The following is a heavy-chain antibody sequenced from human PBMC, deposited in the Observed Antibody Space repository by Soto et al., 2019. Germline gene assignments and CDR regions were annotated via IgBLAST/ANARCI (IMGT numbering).Heavy chain of an antibody. J-gene: IGHJ1*01. CDR3: ARDDNKEGENIGSAP. V-gene: IGHV4-4*07. CDR1: GGSITNYY. D-gene: IGHD1-20*01. Sequence: PSETLSLTCTVSGGSITNYYWSWIRQPAGKGLEWIGRMYTKERTNYNLSFKSRVTMSVDTSKNQFSLKLNAVTAADTAVYYCARDDNKEGENIGSAPGGEGTLAT. CDR2: MYTKERT.